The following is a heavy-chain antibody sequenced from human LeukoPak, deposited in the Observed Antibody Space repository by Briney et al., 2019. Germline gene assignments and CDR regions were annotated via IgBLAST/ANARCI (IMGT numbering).Heavy chain of an antibody. CDR3: ARGGAGPLRD. V-gene: IGHV4-59*02. CDR2: ISNSGSP. Sequence: KASETLSLTCTVSSASVSSYYWSWVRQPPGGGLEWIGYISNSGSPSYNPSFKGRVTFSADTSKNHLSLKLNSVTPADTAVYFCARGGAGPLRDWGQGTLVTVSS. D-gene: IGHD3-16*01. CDR1: SASVSSYY. J-gene: IGHJ4*02.